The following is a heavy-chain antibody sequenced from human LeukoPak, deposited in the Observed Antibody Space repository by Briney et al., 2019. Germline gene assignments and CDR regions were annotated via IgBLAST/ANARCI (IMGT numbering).Heavy chain of an antibody. V-gene: IGHV3-9*01. CDR1: GFTFDDYA. D-gene: IGHD5-18*01. CDR2: ISWNSGSI. J-gene: IGHJ4*02. CDR3: AKDSLRGYGSYFDY. Sequence: SGGSLRLSCAASGFTFDDYAMHWVRQAPGKGLEWVSGISWNSGSIGYGDSVKGRFTISRDNAKNYLYLQMNSLRAEDTALYYCAKDSLRGYGSYFDYWGQGTLVTVSS.